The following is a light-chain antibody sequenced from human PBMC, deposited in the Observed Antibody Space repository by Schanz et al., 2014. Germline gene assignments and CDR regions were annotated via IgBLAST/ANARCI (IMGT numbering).Light chain of an antibody. CDR2: DVT. V-gene: IGLV2-11*01. CDR1: SSDVGGDNY. J-gene: IGLJ2*01. CDR3: SSYAGSNNLRVV. Sequence: QSALTQPRSVSGSPGQSVTISCTGTSSDVGGDNYVSWYHQHPGKAPKLMIYDVTKRPSGVPDRFSGSKSGNTASLTISGLQAEDEADYYCSSYAGSNNLRVVFGGGTKLTVL.